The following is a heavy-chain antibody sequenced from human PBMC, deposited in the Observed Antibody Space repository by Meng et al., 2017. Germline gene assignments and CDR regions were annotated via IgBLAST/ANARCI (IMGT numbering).Heavy chain of an antibody. V-gene: IGHV1-46*01. CDR2: INPSGGST. Sequence: ASVKVSCKASGYTSTSYYMHWVRQAPGQGLEWMGIINPSGGSTSYAQKFQGRVTMTRDTSTSTVYMELSSLRSEDTAVYYCARTGVEDGYNYKAGYLRYYFDYWGQGTLVTVSS. CDR1: GYTSTSYY. CDR3: ARTGVEDGYNYKAGYLRYYFDY. D-gene: IGHD5-24*01. J-gene: IGHJ4*02.